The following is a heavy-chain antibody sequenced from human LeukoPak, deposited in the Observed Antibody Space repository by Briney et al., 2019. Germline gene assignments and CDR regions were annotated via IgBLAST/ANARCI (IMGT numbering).Heavy chain of an antibody. J-gene: IGHJ4*02. D-gene: IGHD3-3*01. CDR1: GFIFTNYF. CDR2: IKHDGSEK. Sequence: QAGGSLRLSCAASGFIFTNYFMSWVRQAPGKGREWVASIKHDGSEKYYVDSVRGRFTISRDNTMNSLYLQMSSLRAEDTAVYYCATDRGWRTSGYYLYYFEYWGQGTLVTVSS. CDR3: ATDRGWRTSGYYLYYFEY. V-gene: IGHV3-7*01.